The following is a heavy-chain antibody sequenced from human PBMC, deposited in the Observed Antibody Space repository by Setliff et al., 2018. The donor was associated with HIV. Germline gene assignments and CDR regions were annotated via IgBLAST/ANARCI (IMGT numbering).Heavy chain of an antibody. CDR2: ISFSGNTI. Sequence: GGSLRLSCAVSGFFFSDHYMSWIRQAPGKGLEWVSYISFSGNTIYYRDSVRGRFTISRDNAKNSLYLQMNSLRAEDTAVYYCARAPESGSFDSWGQGTLVTVSS. CDR3: ARAPESGSFDS. V-gene: IGHV3-11*04. J-gene: IGHJ5*01. CDR1: GFFFSDHY. D-gene: IGHD1-26*01.